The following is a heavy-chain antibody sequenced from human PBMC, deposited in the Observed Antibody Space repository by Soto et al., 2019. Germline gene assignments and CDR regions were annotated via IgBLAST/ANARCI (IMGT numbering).Heavy chain of an antibody. CDR1: VGSISSSSYY. J-gene: IGHJ6*02. Sequence: SETLSLACTVSVGSISSSSYYWGWIRQPPGKGLEWIGSIYYSGSTYYNPSLKSRVTISVDTSKNQFSLKLSSVTAADTAVYYCARPLAGTGYYYYYGMDVWGQGTTVTVSS. D-gene: IGHD6-19*01. V-gene: IGHV4-39*01. CDR3: ARPLAGTGYYYYYGMDV. CDR2: IYYSGST.